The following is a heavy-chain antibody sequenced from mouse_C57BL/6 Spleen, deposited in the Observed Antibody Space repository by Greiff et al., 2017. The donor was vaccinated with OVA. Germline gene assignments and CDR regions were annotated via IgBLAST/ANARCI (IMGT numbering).Heavy chain of an antibody. CDR2: ISSGSSTI. Sequence: EVKLMESGGGLVKPGGSLKLSCAASGFTFSDYGMHWVRQAPEKGLEWVAYISSGSSTIYYADTVKGRFTISRDNAKNTLFLQMTSLRSEDTAMYYCARPGERAYAMDYWGQGTSVTVSS. V-gene: IGHV5-17*01. J-gene: IGHJ4*01. CDR3: ARPGERAYAMDY. CDR1: GFTFSDYG.